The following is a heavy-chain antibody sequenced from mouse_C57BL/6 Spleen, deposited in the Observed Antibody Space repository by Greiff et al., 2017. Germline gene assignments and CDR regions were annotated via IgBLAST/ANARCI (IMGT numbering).Heavy chain of an antibody. Sequence: QVQLQQPGAELVKPGASVKLSCKASGYTFTSYWMQWVKQRPGQGLEWIGEIDPSDSYTNYNQKFKGKATLTVDTSSSTAYMQLSSLTSEDSAVYYCARKYYGSPHYWGQGTTRTVSS. CDR2: IDPSDSYT. D-gene: IGHD1-1*01. CDR3: ARKYYGSPHY. J-gene: IGHJ2*01. CDR1: GYTFTSYW. V-gene: IGHV1-50*01.